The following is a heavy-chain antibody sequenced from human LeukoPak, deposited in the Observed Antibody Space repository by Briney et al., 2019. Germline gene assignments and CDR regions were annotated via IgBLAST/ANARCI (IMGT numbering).Heavy chain of an antibody. CDR3: AKGEITMIEASV. CDR1: GFTFSSYG. J-gene: IGHJ4*02. CDR2: ISYDGSNK. Sequence: PGRSLRLSCAASGFTFSSYGMHWVRQAPGKGLEWVAVISYDGSNKYYADSVKGRFTISRDNSKNTLYLQMNSLRAEDTAVYYCAKGEITMIEASVWGQGTLVTVSS. V-gene: IGHV3-30*18. D-gene: IGHD3-22*01.